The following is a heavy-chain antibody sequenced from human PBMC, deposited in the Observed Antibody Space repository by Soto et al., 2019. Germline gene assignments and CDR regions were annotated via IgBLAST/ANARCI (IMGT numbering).Heavy chain of an antibody. J-gene: IGHJ6*02. D-gene: IGHD6-19*01. CDR2: INPNSGGT. CDR3: ARVGPHSSGWYETPLYYGMDV. V-gene: IGHV1-2*04. Sequence: ASVKVSCKASGYTFTGYYMHWVRQAPGQGFEWMGWINPNSGGTNYAQKYQGWVTMTRDTSISTAYMELSRLRSDDTAVYYCARVGPHSSGWYETPLYYGMDVWGQGTTVTVSS. CDR1: GYTFTGYY.